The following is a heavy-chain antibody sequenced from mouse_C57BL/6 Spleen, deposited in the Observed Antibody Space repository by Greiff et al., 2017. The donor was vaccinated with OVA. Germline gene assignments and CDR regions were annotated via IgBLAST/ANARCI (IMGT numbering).Heavy chain of an antibody. Sequence: QVQLQQPGTELVKPGASVKLSRKASGYTFTSYWMHWVKQRPGQGLEWIGNINPSNGGTNYNEKFKSKATLTVDKSSSTAYMQLSSLTSEDSAVYYCAYGDTVVGYFDYWGQGTTLTVSS. CDR1: GYTFTSYW. CDR3: AYGDTVVGYFDY. CDR2: INPSNGGT. D-gene: IGHD1-1*01. J-gene: IGHJ2*01. V-gene: IGHV1-53*01.